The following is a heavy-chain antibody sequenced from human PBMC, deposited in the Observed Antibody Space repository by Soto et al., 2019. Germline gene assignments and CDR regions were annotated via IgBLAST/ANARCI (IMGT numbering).Heavy chain of an antibody. CDR2: ISSSSSYI. CDR1: GFTFSSYS. Sequence: GGSLRLSCAASGFTFSSYSMNWVRQAPGKGLEWVSSISSSSSYIYYADSVKGRFTISRDNAKNSLYLQMNSLRAEDTAVYYCARDQAAAGRKMTYYYYGMDVWGQGTTVTVSS. D-gene: IGHD6-13*01. CDR3: ARDQAAAGRKMTYYYYGMDV. V-gene: IGHV3-21*01. J-gene: IGHJ6*02.